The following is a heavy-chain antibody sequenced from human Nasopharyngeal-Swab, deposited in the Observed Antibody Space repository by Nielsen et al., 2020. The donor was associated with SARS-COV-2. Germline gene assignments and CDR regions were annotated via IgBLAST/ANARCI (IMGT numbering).Heavy chain of an antibody. D-gene: IGHD5-24*01. V-gene: IGHV1-3*01. Sequence: ASVKVSCKASGYTFTSYAIHWLRQAPGQSLEWMGWINAGDGSPRYSQKFQGRSTITRDTSATTAYMELSGMRSEDTAVYYCARVSSDRWLEYYFDDWGQGTMVTVS. J-gene: IGHJ4*02. CDR1: GYTFTSYA. CDR2: INAGDGSP. CDR3: ARVSSDRWLEYYFDD.